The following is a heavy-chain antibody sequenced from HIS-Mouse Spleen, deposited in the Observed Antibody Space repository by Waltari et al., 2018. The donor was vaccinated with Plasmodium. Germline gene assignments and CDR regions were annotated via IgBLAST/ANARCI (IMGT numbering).Heavy chain of an antibody. CDR1: GFTFSNAW. J-gene: IGHJ3*02. Sequence: EVQLVESGGGLVKPGGSLRLSCAAYGFTFSNAWMSWVRQAPGKGLEWVGRIKIKTEGGTTDYAAPVKGRFTISRDDSKNTLYLQMNSLKTEDTAVYYCTTGLGAFDIWGQGTMVTVSS. V-gene: IGHV3-15*01. CDR2: IKIKTEGGTT. CDR3: TTGLGAFDI.